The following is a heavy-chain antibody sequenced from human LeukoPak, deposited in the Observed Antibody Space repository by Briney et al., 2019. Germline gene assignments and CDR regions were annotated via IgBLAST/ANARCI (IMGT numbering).Heavy chain of an antibody. V-gene: IGHV3-33*01. J-gene: IGHJ4*02. CDR2: ICYEGNNK. Sequence: GGSLRLSCAASGFXFSSCGMHGVRQAPGKGLEGVAIICYEGNNKYYADAVKGPFTISRATSKNTVYLQMDRLRAEDTAVYYCARDNIRGAYYLDYWGRGTRVTVSS. D-gene: IGHD2/OR15-2a*01. CDR3: ARDNIRGAYYLDY. CDR1: GFXFSSCG.